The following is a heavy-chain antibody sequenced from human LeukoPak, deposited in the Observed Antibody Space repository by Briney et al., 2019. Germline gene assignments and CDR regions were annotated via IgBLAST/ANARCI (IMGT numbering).Heavy chain of an antibody. CDR2: IYYSGST. J-gene: IGHJ6*04. V-gene: IGHV4-59*01. CDR1: GGSISSYY. D-gene: IGHD3-10*01. CDR3: ARASLGSGSYALAV. Sequence: PSETLSLTCTVSGGSISSYYWSWIRQPPGKGLEWIGYIYYSGSTSYNPSLKSRVTISVDTSKNQFSLKLSSVTAADTAVYYCARASLGSGSYALAVWGKGTTVTISS.